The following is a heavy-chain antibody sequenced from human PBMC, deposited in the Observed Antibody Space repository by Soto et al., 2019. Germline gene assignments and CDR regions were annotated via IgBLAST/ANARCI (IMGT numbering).Heavy chain of an antibody. CDR1: GGTFSSYA. Sequence: QVQLVQSGAEVKKPGSSVKVSCKASGGTFSSYAISWVRQAPGQGLEWMGGIIPIFGTANYAQKFQGRVTITAGESTSTAYMELSSLRSEDTAVYYCARTLTVTVPLYYYGMDVWGQGTTVTVSS. D-gene: IGHD4-4*01. CDR3: ARTLTVTVPLYYYGMDV. V-gene: IGHV1-69*01. CDR2: IIPIFGTA. J-gene: IGHJ6*02.